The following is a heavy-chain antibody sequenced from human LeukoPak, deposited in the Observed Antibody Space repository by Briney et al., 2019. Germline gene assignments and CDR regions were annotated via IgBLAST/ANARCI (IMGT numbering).Heavy chain of an antibody. CDR3: VRSLVRGVISNWFDP. D-gene: IGHD3-10*01. J-gene: IGHJ5*02. V-gene: IGHV3-64D*06. CDR1: GFNFSSYA. Sequence: GGSLRLSCSASGFNFSSYAMHWVRQAPGKGLEYVSAISSNGGSTYYADSVKGRFTISRDNSKNTLYLQMSSLRAEDTAVYYCVRSLVRGVISNWFDPWGQGTLVTVSS. CDR2: ISSNGGST.